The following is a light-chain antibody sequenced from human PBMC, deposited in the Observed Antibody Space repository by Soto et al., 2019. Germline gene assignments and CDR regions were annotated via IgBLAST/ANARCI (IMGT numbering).Light chain of an antibody. Sequence: EIVLTQSPGTLSLSPGERATLSCRASQGVSSSYLAWYQQKPGQPPRLLIYGASSRATGIPDRFSGSGSGPDFTLTSTRLEPEDFAVYYCQHYRTSFGGGTKVEIK. J-gene: IGKJ4*01. CDR2: GAS. V-gene: IGKV3-20*01. CDR1: QGVSSSY. CDR3: QHYRTS.